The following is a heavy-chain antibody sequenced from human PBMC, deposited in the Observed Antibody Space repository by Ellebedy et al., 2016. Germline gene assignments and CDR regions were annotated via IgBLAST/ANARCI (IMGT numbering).Heavy chain of an antibody. CDR2: IYYSGST. CDR3: ARGRLGSGYDNWFNP. V-gene: IGHV4-61*08. CDR1: GGSISSGGYY. D-gene: IGHD3-3*01. J-gene: IGHJ5*02. Sequence: SETLSLTXTVSGGSISSGGYYWSWIRQHPGKGLEWIGYIYYSGSTNYNPSLKSRVTISVDTSKNQFSLKLSSVTAADTAVYYCARGRLGSGYDNWFNPWGQGTLVTVSS.